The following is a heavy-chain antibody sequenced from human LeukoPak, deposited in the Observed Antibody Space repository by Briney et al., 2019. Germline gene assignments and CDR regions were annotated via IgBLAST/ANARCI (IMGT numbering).Heavy chain of an antibody. CDR1: GFTFSSYA. CDR2: ISGSGGST. D-gene: IGHD2-15*01. V-gene: IGHV3-23*01. J-gene: IGHJ4*02. CDR3: AKLVVVVVAATPGNYYFDY. Sequence: TGGSLRLSCAASGFTFSSYAMSWVRQAPGKGLEWVSAISGSGGSTYYADSVKGRFTISRDNSKNTLYLQMNSLRAEDTAVYYCAKLVVVVVAATPGNYYFDYWGQGTLVTVSS.